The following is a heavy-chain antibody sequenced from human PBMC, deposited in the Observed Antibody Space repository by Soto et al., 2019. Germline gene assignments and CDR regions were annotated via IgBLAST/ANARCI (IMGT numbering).Heavy chain of an antibody. CDR3: ARGPPFGY. V-gene: IGHV4-30-2*01. CDR2: IYHSGST. J-gene: IGHJ4*02. CDR1: GGSISSGGYS. D-gene: IGHD3-10*01. Sequence: PSETLSLTCAVSGGSISSGGYSWSWIWQPPGKGLEWIGYIYHSGSTYYNPSLKSRVTISVDRSKNQFSLKLSSVTAADTAVYYCARGPPFGYWGQGTLVTVSS.